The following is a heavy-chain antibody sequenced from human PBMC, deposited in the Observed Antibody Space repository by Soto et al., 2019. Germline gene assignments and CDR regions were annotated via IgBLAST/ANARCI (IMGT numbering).Heavy chain of an antibody. J-gene: IGHJ4*02. CDR2: INHSGST. V-gene: IGHV4-34*01. CDR1: GGSFSGYY. Sequence: QVQLQQWGAGLLKPSETLSLTCAVYGGSFSGYYWRWIRQPPGKGLGWIGEINHSGSTNYNPSLKSRVPKSVDTSKNQFSLKLSSVTAADTAVYYCARGGYSGYDLMWRMGNVEKSFDCWGQGTLVTVSS. D-gene: IGHD5-12*01. CDR3: ARGGYSGYDLMWRMGNVEKSFDC.